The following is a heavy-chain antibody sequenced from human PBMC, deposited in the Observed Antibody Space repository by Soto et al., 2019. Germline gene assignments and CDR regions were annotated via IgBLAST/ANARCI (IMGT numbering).Heavy chain of an antibody. CDR3: ASYHFLDLWTGSRHYMDV. J-gene: IGHJ6*03. V-gene: IGHV4-34*01. CDR2: INHSGTA. Sequence: QVHLEQWGAGLLNPSETLSLTCAVYGGSLSGYFWSWVRQSPGKGLEWIGEINHSGTANYNPSLKTRVTISADASKHQFSLRLTSVTAADSATYYCASYHFLDLWTGSRHYMDVWSRETPVTVSS. D-gene: IGHD3-9*01. CDR1: GGSLSGYF.